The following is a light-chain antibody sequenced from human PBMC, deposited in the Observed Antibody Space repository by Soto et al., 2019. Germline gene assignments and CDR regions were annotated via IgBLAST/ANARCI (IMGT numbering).Light chain of an antibody. CDR2: DVT. CDR1: VGAYDY. V-gene: IGLV2-14*03. CDR3: SSYTTSSTPTYV. J-gene: IGLJ1*01. Sequence: QSALTQPASVSGSPGQSITISCTGVGAYDYVSWYQHHPGKAPKFIFYDVTNRPSGVSNRFSGSRSGNTASLTISGLQVEYEADYYCSSYTTSSTPTYVFGTGTKVTVL.